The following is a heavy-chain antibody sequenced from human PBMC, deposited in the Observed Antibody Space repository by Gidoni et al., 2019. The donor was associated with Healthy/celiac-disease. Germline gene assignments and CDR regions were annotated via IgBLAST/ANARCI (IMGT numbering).Heavy chain of an antibody. CDR3: ARRAYYYGSGSYKVWDY. J-gene: IGHJ4*02. Sequence: QVQLQQWGAGLLKPSETLSLTCAVYGGSFSGYYWSWIRQPPGKGLEWIGEINHSGSTNYNPSLKSRVTISVDTSKNQFSLKLSSVTAADTAVYYCARRAYYYGSGSYKVWDYWGQGTLVTVSS. V-gene: IGHV4-34*01. CDR1: GGSFSGYY. D-gene: IGHD3-10*01. CDR2: INHSGST.